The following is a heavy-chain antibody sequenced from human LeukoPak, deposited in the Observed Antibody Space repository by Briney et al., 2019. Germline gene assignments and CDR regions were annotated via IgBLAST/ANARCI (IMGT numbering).Heavy chain of an antibody. CDR3: ARSRVGATSSFDY. J-gene: IGHJ4*02. CDR2: INPNSGGT. Sequence: ASVKVSCKASGYTFTGYYMHWVRQAPGQGLEWMGRINPNSGGTNYAQKFQGRVTMTRDTSISTAYMELSRLRSDDTAVYYRARSRVGATSSFDYWGQGTLVTVSS. D-gene: IGHD1-26*01. V-gene: IGHV1-2*06. CDR1: GYTFTGYY.